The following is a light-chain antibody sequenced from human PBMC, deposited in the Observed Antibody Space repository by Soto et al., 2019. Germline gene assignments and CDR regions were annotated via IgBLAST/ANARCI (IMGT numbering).Light chain of an antibody. J-gene: IGLJ3*02. CDR2: DVN. CDR1: SSDVGAHNY. V-gene: IGLV2-11*01. CDR3: CSYVGSYTWV. Sequence: QSALTQPRSVSGSPGQSVTFSCTGTSSDVGAHNYVFWYQQYPGKAPKVMMYDVNKRPSGVPGRFSGSKSGNTASLTISGLQAEDEADYYCCSYVGSYTWVFGGGTKLTVL.